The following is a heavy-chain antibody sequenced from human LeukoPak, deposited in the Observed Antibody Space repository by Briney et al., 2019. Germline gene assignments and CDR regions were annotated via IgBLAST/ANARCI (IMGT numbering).Heavy chain of an antibody. CDR3: AKEYYDILTGYGDYFDY. CDR1: GFIFDDYA. CDR2: ISWNSGSI. D-gene: IGHD3-9*01. J-gene: IGHJ4*02. V-gene: IGHV3-9*01. Sequence: GRSLRLSCAASGFIFDDYAMHWVRQAPGKGLEWVSGISWNSGSIGYADSVKGRFTISRDNAKNSLYLQMNSLRAEDTALYYCAKEYYDILTGYGDYFDYWGQGTLVTVSS.